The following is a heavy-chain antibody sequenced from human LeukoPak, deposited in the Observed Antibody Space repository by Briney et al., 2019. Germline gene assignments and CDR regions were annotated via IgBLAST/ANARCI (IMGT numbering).Heavy chain of an antibody. CDR2: AYYSGTT. J-gene: IGHJ4*02. CDR3: ARQGSYYSGGPLEY. D-gene: IGHD1-26*01. CDR1: GGSVSSSSNY. V-gene: IGHV4-39*01. Sequence: SETLFLTCRVSGGSVSSSSNYWGWMRQPPGKGLEWIGSAYYSGTTSSTPTLKSRVTISVDTSQNKFSLKLSSVTAADTAVYYCARQGSYYSGGPLEYWGQGTLVTVSS.